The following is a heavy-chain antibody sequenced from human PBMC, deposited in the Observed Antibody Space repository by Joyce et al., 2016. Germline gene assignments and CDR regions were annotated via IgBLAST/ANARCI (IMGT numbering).Heavy chain of an antibody. V-gene: IGHV3-21*06. CDR2: ISNNSTYI. J-gene: IGHJ4*02. Sequence: EVQLVESGGGLVKPGRSLRLSCVASGFTLNSFTMVWVRQAPGKGREWVFFISNNSTYIYYADSVKGRFTISRDDAKNSLYRQMYSRRADDTALYYCATRSTRASGNWGQGTRVTVSS. CDR1: GFTLNSFT. D-gene: IGHD1-1*01. CDR3: ATRSTRASGN.